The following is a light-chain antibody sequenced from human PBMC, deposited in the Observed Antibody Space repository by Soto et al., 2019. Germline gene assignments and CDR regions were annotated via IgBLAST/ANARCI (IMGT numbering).Light chain of an antibody. J-gene: IGLJ3*02. V-gene: IGLV4-69*01. CDR3: QTWGTGIWV. CDR1: SGHINYA. Sequence: QLVLTQSPSASASLGASVKLTCTLSSGHINYAIAWHQQQPEKGPRYLMKLNSDGSHSKGDGVPDRFSGSSSGAERYLTISSLQSEDDADYYCQTWGTGIWVFGGGTKLTVL. CDR2: LNSDGSH.